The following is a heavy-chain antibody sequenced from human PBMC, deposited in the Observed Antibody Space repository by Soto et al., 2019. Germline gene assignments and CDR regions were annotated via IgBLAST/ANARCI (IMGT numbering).Heavy chain of an antibody. Sequence: EVQLLESGGGLVQTGGSLRLSCAASGFTFSTYAMSWLRQAPGQGLEWVSAISGSGGTTYFADSVKGRFTISRDNSKNTLYLQMNSVRVEDTALYYWANIGNLVWDAFDFWGQGTMVTVSS. J-gene: IGHJ3*01. V-gene: IGHV3-23*01. CDR1: GFTFSTYA. D-gene: IGHD2-8*02. CDR2: ISGSGGTT. CDR3: ANIGNLVWDAFDF.